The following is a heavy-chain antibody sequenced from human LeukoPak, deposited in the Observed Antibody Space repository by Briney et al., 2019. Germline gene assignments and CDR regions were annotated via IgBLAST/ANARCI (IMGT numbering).Heavy chain of an antibody. J-gene: IGHJ3*01. CDR1: GFTFNSYW. D-gene: IGHD1-26*01. V-gene: IGHV3-74*01. CDR3: ARVSGYTLVGAFDF. CDR2: INSDGSTT. Sequence: GGSLRLSCAASGFTFNSYWMHWVRQAPGKGLVWASRINSDGSTTNYADSVKGRFTVSRDNAKNTLFLQMNSLRAEDTAVYYCARVSGYTLVGAFDFWGQGTMVTVSS.